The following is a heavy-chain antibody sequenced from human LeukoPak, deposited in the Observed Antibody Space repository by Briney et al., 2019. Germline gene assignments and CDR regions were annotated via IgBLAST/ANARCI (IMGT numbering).Heavy chain of an antibody. CDR3: ARQLFWSGYSFDY. CDR1: GGSISSSSYY. CDR2: IYYSGST. Sequence: PETLSLTCTVSGGSISSSSYYWGWIRQPPGKGLEWIGSIYYSGSTYYNPSLKSRVTLSVDTSKNQFSLKLSSVTAADTAVYYCARQLFWSGYSFDYWGQGTLVTVSS. D-gene: IGHD3-3*01. V-gene: IGHV4-39*01. J-gene: IGHJ4*02.